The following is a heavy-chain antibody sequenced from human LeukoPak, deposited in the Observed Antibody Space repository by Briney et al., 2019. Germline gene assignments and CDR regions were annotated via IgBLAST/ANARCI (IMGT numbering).Heavy chain of an antibody. CDR1: GGTFSSYA. CDR3: ARSIAVAGIEEGFNY. V-gene: IGHV1-69*06. D-gene: IGHD6-19*01. Sequence: SVKVSCKASGGTFSSYAISWVRQAPGQGLEWMGGIIPIFGTANYAQKFQGRVTITADKSTSTAYMELSSLRSEDTAVYYCARSIAVAGIEEGFNYWGQGTLVTVSS. CDR2: IIPIFGTA. J-gene: IGHJ4*02.